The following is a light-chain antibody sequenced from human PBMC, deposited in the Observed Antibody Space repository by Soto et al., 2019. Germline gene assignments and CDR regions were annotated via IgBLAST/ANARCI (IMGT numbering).Light chain of an antibody. V-gene: IGLV1-44*01. J-gene: IGLJ2*01. CDR2: SND. Sequence: QPVLTQPPSASGTPGQRVTISCSGSSSNIGSNTVTWYQHLPGTAPKLLIYSNDQRPSGVPDRFSGSKSGTSASLAISGLQSEDEAEYYCASWDDSRRGVVFGGGTKLTVL. CDR3: ASWDDSRRGVV. CDR1: SSNIGSNT.